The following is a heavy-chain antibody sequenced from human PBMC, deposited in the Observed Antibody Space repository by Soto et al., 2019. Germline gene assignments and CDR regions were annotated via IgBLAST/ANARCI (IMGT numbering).Heavy chain of an antibody. J-gene: IGHJ6*02. CDR3: AKDISGKGSYYYYFGMDV. V-gene: IGHV3-9*01. D-gene: IGHD1-26*01. CDR1: GFTFDDYA. Sequence: PGGSLRLSCAASGFTFDDYAMHWVRQAPGKGLEWVSGISWNSGSIGYADSVKGRFTISRDNAKNSLYLQMNSLRVEDTALYYCAKDISGKGSYYYYFGMDVWGQGTTVTVSS. CDR2: ISWNSGSI.